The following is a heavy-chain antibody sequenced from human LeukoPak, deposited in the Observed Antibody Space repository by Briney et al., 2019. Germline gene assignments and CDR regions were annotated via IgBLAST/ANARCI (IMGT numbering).Heavy chain of an antibody. Sequence: GGSLRLSCAASGFTVSSNYMSWVRQAPGKGLEWVSVIYSGGSTYYADSVKGRFTISRDNSENTLYLQMNSLRAEDTAVYYCARGLYCSSTSCYETNWFDPWGQGTLVTVSS. CDR1: GFTVSSNY. D-gene: IGHD2-2*01. J-gene: IGHJ5*02. V-gene: IGHV3-53*01. CDR2: IYSGGST. CDR3: ARGLYCSSTSCYETNWFDP.